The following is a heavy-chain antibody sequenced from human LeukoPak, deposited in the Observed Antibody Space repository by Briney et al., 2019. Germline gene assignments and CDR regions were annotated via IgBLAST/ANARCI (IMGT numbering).Heavy chain of an antibody. D-gene: IGHD6-6*01. V-gene: IGHV3-30*04. CDR2: ISYDGSNE. CDR3: VIFMSVAARPYDH. J-gene: IGHJ4*02. CDR1: GFTFSSYV. Sequence: GGSLRLSCAASGFTFSSYVMNWVRQAPGKGLEWVAVISYDGSNEYYADSVKGRFTISRENSKTTLNVQMNCPNPARTAVYDCVIFMSVAARPYDHWGQGTLVTVSS.